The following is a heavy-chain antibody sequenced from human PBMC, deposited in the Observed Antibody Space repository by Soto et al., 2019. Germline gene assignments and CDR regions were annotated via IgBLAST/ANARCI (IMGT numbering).Heavy chain of an antibody. CDR3: ARDGYNWNSGYFDY. V-gene: IGHV3-30*03. CDR2: ISYDGSNK. Sequence: PVVSLRLPYTASGFTCINHGMRWVRQAPGKGLEWVAVISYDGSNKYYADSVKGRFTISRDNSKNTLYLQMNSLRAEDTAVYYCARDGYNWNSGYFDYWGQGTLVTVSS. D-gene: IGHD1-7*01. CDR1: GFTCINHG. J-gene: IGHJ4*02.